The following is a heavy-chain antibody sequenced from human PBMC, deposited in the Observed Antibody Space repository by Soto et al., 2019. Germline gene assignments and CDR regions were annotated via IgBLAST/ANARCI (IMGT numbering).Heavy chain of an antibody. CDR3: ARDPSEVELQLPNYYYGMEV. CDR1: GFTFSSYG. D-gene: IGHD1-26*01. J-gene: IGHJ6*02. V-gene: IGHV3-33*01. CDR2: IWYDGSNK. Sequence: GGSLRLSCAAFGFTFSSYGMHWVRQAPGKGLEWVAVIWYDGSNKYYADSVKGRFTISRDNSKNTLYLQMSSLRAEDTAVYYCARDPSEVELQLPNYYYGMEVWGQGTTVTVSS.